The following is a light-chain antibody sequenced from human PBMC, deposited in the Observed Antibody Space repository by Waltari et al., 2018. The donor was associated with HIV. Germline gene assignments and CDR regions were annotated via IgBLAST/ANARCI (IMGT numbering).Light chain of an antibody. CDR1: GLATQY. CDR2: KDT. V-gene: IGLV3-25*03. CDR3: QSADSSGTYV. Sequence: SYELKQPPSVSVSPGQTATITCSGDGLATQYAFWYQQKAGHAPVVVMYKDTEGPLGIPERFSGSISGTTVTLTINEVQAEDEADYYCQSADSSGTYVFGSGTKVTVL. J-gene: IGLJ1*01.